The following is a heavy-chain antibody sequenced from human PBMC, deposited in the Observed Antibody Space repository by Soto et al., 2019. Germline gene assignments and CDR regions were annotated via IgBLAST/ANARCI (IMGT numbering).Heavy chain of an antibody. CDR1: GFTFSSYA. Sequence: SGFTFSSYAMSWVRQAPGKGLEWVSAISGSGGSTYYADSVKGRFTISRDNSKNTLYLQMNSLRAEDTAVYYCANQYCSGGSCYGYWGQGTLVTV. CDR3: ANQYCSGGSCYGY. CDR2: ISGSGGST. V-gene: IGHV3-23*01. D-gene: IGHD2-15*01. J-gene: IGHJ4*02.